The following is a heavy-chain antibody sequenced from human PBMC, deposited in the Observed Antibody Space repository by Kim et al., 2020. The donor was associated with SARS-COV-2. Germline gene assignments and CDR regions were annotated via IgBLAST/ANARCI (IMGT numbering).Heavy chain of an antibody. J-gene: IGHJ4*02. CDR2: IYYSGST. CDR1: GGSISSSSYY. V-gene: IGHV4-39*07. CDR3: ASFTHPPGWLQREFDY. Sequence: LETLSLTCTVSGGSISSSSYYWGWIRQPPGKGLEWIGSIYYSGSTYYNPSLKSRVTISVDTSKNQFSLKLSSVTAADTAVYYCASFTHPPGWLQREFDYWGQGTLVTVSS. D-gene: IGHD1-1*01.